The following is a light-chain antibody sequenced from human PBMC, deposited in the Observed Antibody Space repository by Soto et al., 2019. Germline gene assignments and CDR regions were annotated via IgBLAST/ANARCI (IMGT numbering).Light chain of an antibody. CDR3: RSYTSRSTLV. CDR2: EVS. Sequence: QSVLTQPASVSGSPGQSITISCTGTSSDVGGYNYVSWYQQHPGKAPKLMIYEVSNRPSGVSNRFSGSKSGNTASLTISGLQAEDEADYYCRSYTSRSTLVFGGGTKVPVL. J-gene: IGLJ2*01. V-gene: IGLV2-14*01. CDR1: SSDVGGYNY.